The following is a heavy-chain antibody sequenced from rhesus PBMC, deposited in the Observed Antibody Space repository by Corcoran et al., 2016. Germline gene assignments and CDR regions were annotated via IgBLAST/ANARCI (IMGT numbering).Heavy chain of an antibody. CDR1: GSTLSIHA. J-gene: IGHJ4*01. V-gene: IGHV1-151*01. Sequence: QVQLVQSGAEGKKPGASVTLSCKAYGSTLSIHAISGVRKAPGQGLEWMGGILPLVGITTYAQKFQGRVTITADTSTSTAYMELSSLRSEDTAVYYCARGPYYEDDYGYPKYYFDYWGQGVLVTVSS. D-gene: IGHD3-9*01. CDR3: ARGPYYEDDYGYPKYYFDY. CDR2: ILPLVGIT.